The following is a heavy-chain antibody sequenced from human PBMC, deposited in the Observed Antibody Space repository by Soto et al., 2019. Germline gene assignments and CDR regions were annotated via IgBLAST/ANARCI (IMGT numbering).Heavy chain of an antibody. V-gene: IGHV4-59*01. Sequence: SETLSLTCTVSGVSIGDYYWSWIRQPPGKGLEWIGYIYYSGSTNYNPSLKSRVTISVDTSQNRFSLNLRSVTAADTAVYYCARDRAYYDSSGLYFDYWGQGTLVTVSS. CDR3: ARDRAYYDSSGLYFDY. CDR1: GVSIGDYY. J-gene: IGHJ4*02. D-gene: IGHD3-22*01. CDR2: IYYSGST.